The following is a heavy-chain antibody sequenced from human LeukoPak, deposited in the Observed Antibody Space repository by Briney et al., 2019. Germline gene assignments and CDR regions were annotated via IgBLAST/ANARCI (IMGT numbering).Heavy chain of an antibody. Sequence: GESLKISCKGSGYSFTNHWIGWVRQMPGKGLEWMGIIYPGDSDTRNNPSFQGQVTISADKSISTAYLQWSSLKASDTAMYYCARATYSGYGFGDPGYWGQGTLVTVSS. D-gene: IGHD5-12*01. J-gene: IGHJ4*02. CDR1: GYSFTNHW. CDR2: IYPGDSDT. CDR3: ARATYSGYGFGDPGY. V-gene: IGHV5-51*01.